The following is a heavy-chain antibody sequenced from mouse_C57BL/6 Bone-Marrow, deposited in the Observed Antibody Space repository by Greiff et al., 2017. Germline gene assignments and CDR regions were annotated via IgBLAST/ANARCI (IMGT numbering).Heavy chain of an antibody. V-gene: IGHV14-4*01. Sequence: VQLQQSGAELVRPGASVKLSCTASGFNIKDDYIHWVKQRPEQGLEWIGWIDPEIGDTEYASKFQGKATITSDTSSNPAYLQLSSLTSEDTAVYYSSSFDGNYFDFWGQGTPLTVAA. J-gene: IGHJ2*01. CDR2: IDPEIGDT. CDR3: SSFDGNYFDF. D-gene: IGHD2-3*01. CDR1: GFNIKDDY.